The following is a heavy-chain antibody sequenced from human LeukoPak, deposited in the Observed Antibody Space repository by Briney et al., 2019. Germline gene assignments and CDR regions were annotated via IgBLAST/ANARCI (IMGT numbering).Heavy chain of an antibody. CDR1: GFTFSRYW. V-gene: IGHV3-7*01. CDR3: TKDPDNSGYSDY. J-gene: IGHJ4*02. Sequence: GGSLRLSCVTSGFTFSRYWLEWVRQAPGKGLGWVANINQDGSLKNYVDSVKGRFTISRDNAKNSLYLQMSSLRAEDTAVYYCTKDPDNSGYSDYWGQGTLLTVSS. D-gene: IGHD3-22*01. CDR2: INQDGSLK.